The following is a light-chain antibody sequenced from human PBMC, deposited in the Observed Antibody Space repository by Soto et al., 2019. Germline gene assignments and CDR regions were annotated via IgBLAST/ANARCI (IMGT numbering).Light chain of an antibody. CDR1: QSFRSSY. CDR3: QQYGSSPPRT. CDR2: AAS. V-gene: IGKV3-20*01. Sequence: EIVLTQSPGTLSLSPGERATLSCRASQSFRSSYLAWYQQRPGQAPRLLIYAASRRATGIPGRFSGSGSGTDFTLTISRLEPEDYAVYYCQQYGSSPPRTFGQGTKVDIK. J-gene: IGKJ1*01.